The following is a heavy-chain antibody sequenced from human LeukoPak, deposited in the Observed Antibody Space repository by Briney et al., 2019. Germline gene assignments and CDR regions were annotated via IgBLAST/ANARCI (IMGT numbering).Heavy chain of an antibody. CDR3: ARANWDDYGDYGDDY. CDR1: GYTFTSYY. CDR2: INPSGGST. V-gene: IGHV1-46*01. Sequence: ASVKVSCKASGYTFTSYYMHWVRQAPGQGLEWMGIINPSGGSTSYAQKFQGRVTITTDESTSTAYMELSSLRSEDTAVYYCARANWDDYGDYGDDYWGQGTLVTVSS. D-gene: IGHD4-17*01. J-gene: IGHJ4*02.